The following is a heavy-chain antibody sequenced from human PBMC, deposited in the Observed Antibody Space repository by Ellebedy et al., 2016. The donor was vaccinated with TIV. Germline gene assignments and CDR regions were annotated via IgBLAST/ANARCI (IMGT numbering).Heavy chain of an antibody. V-gene: IGHV3-23*01. Sequence: PGGSQRLSCAASGFTFSDYAMSWVRQAPGKGLEWVSAISGGSENTFYAASVKGRFTISRDNSNNTLYLQLNSLRAEDTALLYCARIQTNWYFNLWGRGTLVTVSS. CDR2: ISGGSENT. D-gene: IGHD1-1*01. CDR3: ARIQTNWYFNL. J-gene: IGHJ2*01. CDR1: GFTFSDYA.